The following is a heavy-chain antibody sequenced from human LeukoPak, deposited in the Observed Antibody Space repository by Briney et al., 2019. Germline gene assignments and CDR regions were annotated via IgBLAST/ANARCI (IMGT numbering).Heavy chain of an antibody. J-gene: IGHJ4*02. D-gene: IGHD3-3*01. CDR3: ARDRTIFGVVTNYYFDY. CDR2: IWYDGSNK. Sequence: PGGSLRLSYAASGFTFSSYGMHWVRQAPGKGLEWVAVIWYDGSNKYYADSVKGRFTISRDNSKNTLYLQMNSLRAEDTAVYYCARDRTIFGVVTNYYFDYWGQGTLVTVSS. CDR1: GFTFSSYG. V-gene: IGHV3-33*01.